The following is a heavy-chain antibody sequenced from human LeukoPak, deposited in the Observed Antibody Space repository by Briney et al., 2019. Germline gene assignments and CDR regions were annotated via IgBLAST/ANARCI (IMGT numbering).Heavy chain of an antibody. CDR2: IYYSGST. CDR1: GGSISSSSYY. V-gene: IGHV4-39*07. CDR3: ARKYIAVAGTGPYY. J-gene: IGHJ4*02. Sequence: SETLSLTCTVSGGSISSSSYYWGWIRQPPGKGLEWIGSIYYSGSTYYNPSLKSRATISVDTSKNQFSLKLSSVTAADTAVYYCARKYIAVAGTGPYYWGQGTLVTVSS. D-gene: IGHD6-19*01.